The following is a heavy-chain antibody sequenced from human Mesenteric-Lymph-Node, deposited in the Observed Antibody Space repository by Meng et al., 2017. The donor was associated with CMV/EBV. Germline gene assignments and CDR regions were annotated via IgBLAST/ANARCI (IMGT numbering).Heavy chain of an antibody. J-gene: IGHJ4*02. Sequence: VSCEAVGYSFISYDINWVRQAPGQGLEWMGWMDPNSGNTVYAQMFQGRVTMTRNTSISTAYMELSSVRSEDTAVYYCARERSGYLDSWGQGALVTVSS. CDR2: MDPNSGNT. CDR3: ARERSGYLDS. D-gene: IGHD3-16*02. V-gene: IGHV1-8*01. CDR1: GYSFISYD.